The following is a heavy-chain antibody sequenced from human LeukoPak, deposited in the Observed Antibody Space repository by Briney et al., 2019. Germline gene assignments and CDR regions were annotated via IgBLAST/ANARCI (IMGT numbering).Heavy chain of an antibody. CDR2: INAGNGNT. D-gene: IGHD3-22*01. V-gene: IGHV1-3*01. J-gene: IGHJ4*02. CDR3: ASRGSSEYYYDSSGYYGAS. Sequence: ASVKVSCKASGYTFTSYAMHWVRQAPGQRLEWMGWINAGNGNTKYSQKFQGRVTITRDTSASTAYMELSSLRSEDTAVYYCASRGSSEYYYDSSGYYGASWGQGTLVTVSS. CDR1: GYTFTSYA.